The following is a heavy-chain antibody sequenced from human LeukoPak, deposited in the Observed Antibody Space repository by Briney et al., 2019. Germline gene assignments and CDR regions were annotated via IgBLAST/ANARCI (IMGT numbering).Heavy chain of an antibody. CDR2: IYPDDSDT. CDR3: ATTSIGSGSYYSDY. V-gene: IGHV5-51*01. D-gene: IGHD1-26*01. CDR1: GYSFSSYW. J-gene: IGHJ4*02. Sequence: HGESLKISCKGSGYSFSSYWIGWVRQVPGKGLEWMGIIYPDDSDTRYSPSFQGQVTISADKSISTAYLQWSSLKASDTAMYYCATTSIGSGSYYSDYWGQGTLVTVSS.